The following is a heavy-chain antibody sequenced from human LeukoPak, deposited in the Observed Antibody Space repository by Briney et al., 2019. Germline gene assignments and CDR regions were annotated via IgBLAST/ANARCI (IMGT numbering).Heavy chain of an antibody. D-gene: IGHD4-11*01. CDR2: IYNSGIT. CDR1: GGSISSGSYY. J-gene: IGHJ6*03. CDR3: ARGPTVRDMDV. Sequence: SETLSLTCTVSGGSISSGSYYWNWIRQPAGKGLEWIGRIYNSGITNCNPSLKSRVTISVDTSKNQFSLKLSSVTAADTAVYYYARGPTVRDMDVWGKGTTVTVSS. V-gene: IGHV4-61*02.